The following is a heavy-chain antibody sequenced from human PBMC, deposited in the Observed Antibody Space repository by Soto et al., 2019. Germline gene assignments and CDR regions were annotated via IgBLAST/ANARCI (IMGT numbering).Heavy chain of an antibody. D-gene: IGHD1-26*01. CDR2: IYYSGST. CDR1: GGSISSNYYY. Sequence: QLQLQESGPGLVKPSETLSLTCTVSGGSISSNYYYWGWIRQPPGKGLEWIGSIYYSGSTYYNPSHTCRVIISVDTSKNQFSLKLSSVTAADTAVYYCAIPSGSYLYSFDYWGQGTLVTVSS. J-gene: IGHJ4*02. CDR3: AIPSGSYLYSFDY. V-gene: IGHV4-39*01.